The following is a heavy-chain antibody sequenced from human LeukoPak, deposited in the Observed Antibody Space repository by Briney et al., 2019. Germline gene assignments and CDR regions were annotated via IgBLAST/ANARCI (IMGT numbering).Heavy chain of an antibody. J-gene: IGHJ6*04. D-gene: IGHD5-18*01. CDR2: ISYDGSNK. CDR1: GFTFSSYA. CDR3: ARAGGDTAMPTDYYGMDV. Sequence: GRSLRLSCAASGFTFSSYAMHWVRQAPGKGLEWVAVISYDGSNKYYADSVKGRFTISRDNSKNTLYLQMNSLRAEDTAVYYCARAGGDTAMPTDYYGMDVWGKGTTVTASS. V-gene: IGHV3-30*04.